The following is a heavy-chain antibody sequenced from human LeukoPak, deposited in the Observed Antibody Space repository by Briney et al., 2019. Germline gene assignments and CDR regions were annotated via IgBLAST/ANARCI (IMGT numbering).Heavy chain of an antibody. J-gene: IGHJ4*02. CDR3: ARSKWSWYFDY. CDR1: GFTFSSYG. CDR2: IWYDGSNK. V-gene: IGHV3-33*01. Sequence: PGGSLRLSCAASGFTFSSYGMHRVRQAPGKGLEWVAVIWYDGSNKYYADSVKGRFTISRDNSKNTLYLQMNSLRAEDTAVYYCARSKWSWYFDYWGQGTLVTVSS. D-gene: IGHD1-26*01.